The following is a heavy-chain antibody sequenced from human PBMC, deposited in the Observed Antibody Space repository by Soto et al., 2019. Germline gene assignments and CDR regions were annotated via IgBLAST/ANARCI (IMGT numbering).Heavy chain of an antibody. V-gene: IGHV1-18*01. J-gene: IGHJ6*02. CDR2: ISAYNGNT. CDR1: GYTVTSYG. D-gene: IGHD6-13*01. Sequence: QVQLVQSGDEVKKPGASVKVSCKASGYTVTSYGISWVRQAPGQGLEWMGWISAYNGNTNDEQKLQGRVTLTTDSSTRTASMELSSLKSDDTAVYFCASFSIASADPDCMDVCGQGTTVTVSS. CDR3: ASFSIASADPDCMDV.